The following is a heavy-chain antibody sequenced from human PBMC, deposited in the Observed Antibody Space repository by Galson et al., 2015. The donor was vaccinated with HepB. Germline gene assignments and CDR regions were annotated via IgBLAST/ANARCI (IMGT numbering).Heavy chain of an antibody. Sequence: SLRLSCAASGFTFRNLWMSWVRQTPGKGLELVANIKQDGSEKYYVNSVKGRFTISRDNPENSLYMQMNSLRAEDTGVYYCARGATTPDYWGQGTPVTVSS. D-gene: IGHD1-26*01. CDR1: GFTFRNLW. J-gene: IGHJ4*02. CDR2: IKQDGSEK. V-gene: IGHV3-7*01. CDR3: ARGATTPDY.